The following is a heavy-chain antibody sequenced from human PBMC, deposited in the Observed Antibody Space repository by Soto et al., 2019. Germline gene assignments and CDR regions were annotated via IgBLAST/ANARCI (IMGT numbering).Heavy chain of an antibody. CDR3: ARGAMANFDY. D-gene: IGHD5-18*01. CDR2: FIAMLGTP. J-gene: IGHJ4*02. V-gene: IGHV1-69*13. CDR1: GGTFGSHG. Sequence: ASVKVSCKASGGTFGSHGIAWVRQAPGQGLEWMGGFIAMLGTPTYAKKVQGRATITADESLTSSYLELRSLRSEDTGVYFCARGAMANFDYWGQGTVVTVSS.